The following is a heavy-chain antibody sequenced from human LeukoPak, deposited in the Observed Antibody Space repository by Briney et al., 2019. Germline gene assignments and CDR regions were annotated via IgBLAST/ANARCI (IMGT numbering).Heavy chain of an antibody. CDR1: GASISVYY. CDR3: ARTTPATGWYLYH. J-gene: IGHJ5*02. CDR2: IHHSGST. Sequence: PSETLSLTCTVSGASISVYYWTWIRQPPGRGLEWIGHIHHSGSTNYNPSLRSRVSISIDTSKTQFSLRLTSVTAADTAVYYCARTTPATGWYLYHWGQGTLATVSS. D-gene: IGHD6-19*01. V-gene: IGHV4-59*01.